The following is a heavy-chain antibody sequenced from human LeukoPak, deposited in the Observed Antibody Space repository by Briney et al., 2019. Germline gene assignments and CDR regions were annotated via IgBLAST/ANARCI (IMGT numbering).Heavy chain of an antibody. V-gene: IGHV1-18*01. CDR2: ISAYNGNT. CDR3: ARGDYGDYPYGMDV. J-gene: IGHJ6*02. CDR1: GYTFTSYG. D-gene: IGHD4-17*01. Sequence: ASVRVSCKASGYTFTSYGISWVRQAPGQELEWMGWISAYNGNTNYAQKLQGRVTMTTDTSTSTAYVELRSLRSDDTAVYYCARGDYGDYPYGMDVWGQGTTVTVSS.